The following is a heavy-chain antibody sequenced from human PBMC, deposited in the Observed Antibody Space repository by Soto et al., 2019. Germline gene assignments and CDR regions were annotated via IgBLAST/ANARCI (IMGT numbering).Heavy chain of an antibody. D-gene: IGHD4-17*01. V-gene: IGHV1-3*01. Sequence: QVQLVQSGAEVKKPGASVKVSCKASGYTFTSYAMHWVRQAPGQRLEWMGWINAGNGNTKYSQKFQGRVTITRDTAESTAYRELSSLRAEDTAVYYCARADYGDYWNFDDWGQGTLVTVSS. CDR1: GYTFTSYA. J-gene: IGHJ4*02. CDR3: ARADYGDYWNFDD. CDR2: INAGNGNT.